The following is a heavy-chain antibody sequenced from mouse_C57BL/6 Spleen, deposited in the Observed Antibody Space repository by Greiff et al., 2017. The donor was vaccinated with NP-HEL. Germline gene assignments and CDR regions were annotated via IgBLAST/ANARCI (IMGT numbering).Heavy chain of an antibody. Sequence: VQLQQPGAELVRPGTSVKLSCKASGYTFTSYWMHWVKQRPGQGLEWIGVIDPSDSYTNYNQKFKGKATLTVDTSSSTAYMQLSSLTSEDSAVYYCARDWDGFAYWGQGTLVTVSA. J-gene: IGHJ3*01. CDR2: IDPSDSYT. V-gene: IGHV1-59*01. D-gene: IGHD4-1*01. CDR1: GYTFTSYW. CDR3: ARDWDGFAY.